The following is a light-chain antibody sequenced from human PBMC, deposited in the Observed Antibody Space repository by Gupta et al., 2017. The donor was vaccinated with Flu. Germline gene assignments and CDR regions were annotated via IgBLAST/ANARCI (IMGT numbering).Light chain of an antibody. Sequence: EIVMTQSPATLSMSPGEKVTLSCRASQTVNRNLVWYQHKFGQAPRLLIYAASIRATGVPPRFSGSGYGTEFILSISSLQSEDVAVYYCQQDHKCPWTFGQGTKVEGK. CDR2: AAS. J-gene: IGKJ1*01. V-gene: IGKV3-15*01. CDR3: QQDHKCPWT. CDR1: QTVNRN.